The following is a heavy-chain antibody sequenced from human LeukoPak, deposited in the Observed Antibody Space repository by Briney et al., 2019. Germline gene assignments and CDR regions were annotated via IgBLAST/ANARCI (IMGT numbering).Heavy chain of an antibody. CDR1: GYTFTSYA. J-gene: IGHJ3*02. CDR3: AGKIAWWALDI. CDR2: INTNTGDP. Sequence: ASVKVSCKASGYTFTSYAMNWVRQAPGQGLEWMGWINTNTGDPTYAQGFTGRFVFSLDTSVSTAYLQISSLKAEDTAVYYCAGKIAWWALDIWGQGTMVTVSS. D-gene: IGHD2-8*02. V-gene: IGHV7-4-1*02.